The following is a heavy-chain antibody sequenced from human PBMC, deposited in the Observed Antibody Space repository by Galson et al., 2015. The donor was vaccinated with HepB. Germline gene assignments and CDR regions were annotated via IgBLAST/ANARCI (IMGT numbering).Heavy chain of an antibody. V-gene: IGHV1-18*04. CDR1: GYTFTSYG. CDR2: ISAYNGNT. CDR3: ARGNHDYDSRIGAEFDY. J-gene: IGHJ4*02. D-gene: IGHD4-17*01. Sequence: SVKVSCKASGYTFTSYGISWVRQAPGQGLEWMGWISAYNGNTNYAQKLQGRVTMTTDTSTSTAYMELRSLRSDDTAVYYCARGNHDYDSRIGAEFDYWGQGTLVTVSS.